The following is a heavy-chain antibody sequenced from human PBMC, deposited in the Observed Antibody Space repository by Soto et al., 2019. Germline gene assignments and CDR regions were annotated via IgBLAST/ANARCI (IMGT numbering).Heavy chain of an antibody. CDR2: IIPIFGTA. J-gene: IGHJ4*02. Sequence: GASVKVSCKASGGTFSSYAISWVRQAPGQGXEWMGGIIPIFGTANYAQKFQGRVTITADESTSTAYMELSSLRSEDTAVYYCARGTPNYYDSSGYQPGFDYWGQGTLVTVSS. D-gene: IGHD3-22*01. CDR3: ARGTPNYYDSSGYQPGFDY. CDR1: GGTFSSYA. V-gene: IGHV1-69*13.